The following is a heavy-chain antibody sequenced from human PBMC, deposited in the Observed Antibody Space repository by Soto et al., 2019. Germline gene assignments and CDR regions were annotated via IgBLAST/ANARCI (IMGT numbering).Heavy chain of an antibody. D-gene: IGHD1-20*01. CDR3: ASRAPSITGNYYYYMDV. V-gene: IGHV1-8*01. CDR1: GYTFTSYD. J-gene: IGHJ6*03. Sequence: QVQLVQSGAEVKKPGASVKVSCKASGYTFTSYDINWVRQATGQGLEWMGWMNPNSGNTGYAQKFQGRVTLTRNTSISKPYIGRRRLRSEDTAVYSCASRAPSITGNYYYYMDVWGKGTTVTVSS. CDR2: MNPNSGNT.